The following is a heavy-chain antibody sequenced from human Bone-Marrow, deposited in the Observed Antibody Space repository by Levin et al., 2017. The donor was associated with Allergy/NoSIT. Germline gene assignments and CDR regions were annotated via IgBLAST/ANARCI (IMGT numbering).Heavy chain of an antibody. CDR1: GYTFSSYD. V-gene: IGHV1-8*01. D-gene: IGHD5-24*01. CDR2: MNPNSGNT. J-gene: IGHJ4*02. CDR3: SRGARDGYKSGYFDY. Sequence: GESLKISCKASGYTFSSYDINWVRQATGQGLEWMGWMNPNSGNTGYAQKFQGRVTMTRNTSITTAYMELSSLRSEDTAVFYCSRGARDGYKSGYFDYWGQGTQVTVSS.